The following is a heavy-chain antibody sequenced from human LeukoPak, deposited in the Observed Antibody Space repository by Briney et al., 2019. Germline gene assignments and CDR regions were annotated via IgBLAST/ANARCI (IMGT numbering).Heavy chain of an antibody. CDR2: ISAYNGNT. J-gene: IGHJ3*02. V-gene: IGHV1-18*01. CDR1: GYTFTSYG. CDR3: ARSCGGDCYDAFDI. Sequence: GASVKVSCKASGYTFTSYGISWVRQAPGQGLEWMGWISAYNGNTNYAQKLQGRVNMTTDTSTSTAYMELRGLRSDDTAVYYCARSCGGDCYDAFDIWGQGTMVTVSS. D-gene: IGHD2-21*02.